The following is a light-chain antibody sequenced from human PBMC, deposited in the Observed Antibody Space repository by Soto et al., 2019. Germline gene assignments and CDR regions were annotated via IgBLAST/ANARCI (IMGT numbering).Light chain of an antibody. CDR3: QQYNSWPLT. CDR1: RTVSTA. CDR2: DAS. J-gene: IGKJ1*01. V-gene: IGKV3-15*01. Sequence: EIVMTQSPATLAVSPGERATLSCRASRTVSTALAWYQQKPGQTPKLLIYDASTRVTGVPASFSGSGSGTEFNLTTSSLQSEYFAVYYCQQYNSWPLTFGQGTMVDI.